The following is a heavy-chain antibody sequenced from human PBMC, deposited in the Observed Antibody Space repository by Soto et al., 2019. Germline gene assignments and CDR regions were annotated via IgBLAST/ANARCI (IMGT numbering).Heavy chain of an antibody. CDR2: IYYSGST. D-gene: IGHD6-13*01. J-gene: IGHJ4*02. CDR1: GGSISSYY. Sequence: SETLSLTCTVSGGSISSYYWSLIRQPPGKGLEWIGYIYYSGSTNYNPSLKSRVTISVDTSTNQFSLKLRSVTAADKAVYYCAGSGAQKLENDYWGQGPLITVSS. CDR3: AGSGAQKLENDY. V-gene: IGHV4-59*01.